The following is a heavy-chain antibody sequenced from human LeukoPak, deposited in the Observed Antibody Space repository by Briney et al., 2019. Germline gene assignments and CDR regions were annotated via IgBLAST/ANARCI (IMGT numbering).Heavy chain of an antibody. CDR2: ISGSGGST. V-gene: IGHV3-23*01. Sequence: GGSLRLSCAASGFTFSSYAMSWVRQAPGKGLEWVSAISGSGGSTYYADSVKGRFTISRDNSKNTLYLQMNSLRAEDTAVYYCATHIVAVTATLDYWGQGTLVTVSS. CDR1: GFTFSSYA. D-gene: IGHD2-21*02. J-gene: IGHJ4*02. CDR3: ATHIVAVTATLDY.